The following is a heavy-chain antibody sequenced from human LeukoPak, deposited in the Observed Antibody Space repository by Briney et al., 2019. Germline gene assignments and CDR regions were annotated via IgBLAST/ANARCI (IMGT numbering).Heavy chain of an antibody. D-gene: IGHD3-22*01. Sequence: SETLSLTCTVSGGSISSGGYYWSWIRQHPGKGLEWIGYIYYSGSAYYNPSLKSRVTISVDTSKNQFSLQLNSVTPEDTAVYYCARVIDNIMMIVSLAFDIWGQGTMVTVSS. CDR1: GGSISSGGYY. CDR3: ARVIDNIMMIVSLAFDI. CDR2: IYYSGSA. V-gene: IGHV4-31*03. J-gene: IGHJ3*02.